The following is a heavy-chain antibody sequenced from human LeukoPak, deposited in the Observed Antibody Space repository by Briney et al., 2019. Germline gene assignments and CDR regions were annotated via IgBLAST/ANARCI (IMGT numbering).Heavy chain of an antibody. D-gene: IGHD6-13*01. CDR3: AKGSGYSSSWYYFDY. CDR1: GFTFDDYA. V-gene: IGHV3-9*01. J-gene: IGHJ4*02. CDR2: ISWNSGSI. Sequence: PGGSLRLSCAASGFTFDDYAMHWVRQAPGKGLEWVSGISWNSGSIGYADSVKGRFTFSRDNAKNSLYLQMNSLRAEDTALYYCAKGSGYSSSWYYFDYWGQGTLVTVSS.